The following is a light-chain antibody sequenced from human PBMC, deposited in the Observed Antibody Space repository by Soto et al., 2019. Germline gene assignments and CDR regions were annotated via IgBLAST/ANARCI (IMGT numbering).Light chain of an antibody. Sequence: HSVLTQPPSVSGAPGQRVTISCTGSSSNIGAGYDVHWYQQLPGTAPKLLIYGNSNRPSGVPDRFSGSNSGTSASLAITGLQAEDEADYYCQSYDSSLSGVVFGGGTKVTVL. CDR2: GNS. V-gene: IGLV1-40*01. CDR3: QSYDSSLSGVV. J-gene: IGLJ2*01. CDR1: SSNIGAGYD.